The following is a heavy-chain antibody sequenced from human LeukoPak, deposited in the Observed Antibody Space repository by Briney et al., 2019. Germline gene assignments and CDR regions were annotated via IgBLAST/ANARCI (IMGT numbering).Heavy chain of an antibody. J-gene: IGHJ4*02. CDR3: ARQSRDGSKTRGYYFDY. V-gene: IGHV5-51*01. Sequence: GESLKISWPVSGNIFTYYWIGWVRPIAGKGLELMGISYSADSDTTYSPSFQGQATTSADNSISTVYLQWSSLKASDTAMYYCARQSRDGSKTRGYYFDYWGQGTLVTVSS. CDR2: SYSADSDT. D-gene: IGHD3-10*01. CDR1: GNIFTYYW.